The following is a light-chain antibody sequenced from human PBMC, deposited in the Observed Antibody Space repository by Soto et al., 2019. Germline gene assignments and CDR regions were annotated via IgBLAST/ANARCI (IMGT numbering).Light chain of an antibody. Sequence: EIVLTQSPGTLSLSPGERATLSCRASQSVSNNYLAWYQQNPGQAPRLLIYGASSRATGITDGFSGSGSGTDLTLTISRLEPEAFGVYYFQQYGSSPSATFGGGTWVEIK. J-gene: IGKJ4*01. CDR1: QSVSNNY. CDR3: QQYGSSPSAT. V-gene: IGKV3-20*01. CDR2: GAS.